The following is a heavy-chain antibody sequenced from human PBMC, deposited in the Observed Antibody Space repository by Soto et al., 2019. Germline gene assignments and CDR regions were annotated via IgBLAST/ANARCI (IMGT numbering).Heavy chain of an antibody. D-gene: IGHD1-1*01. V-gene: IGHV3-66*01. CDR2: IYSGGST. Sequence: GGSLRLSCAASGFTFSSYSMSWVRQAPGKGLEWVSVIYSGGSTYYADSVKGRFTISRDNSKNTLYLQMNSLRAEDTAVYYCARGAVSNSYYYYYMDVWGKGTTVTVSS. J-gene: IGHJ6*03. CDR1: GFTFSSYS. CDR3: ARGAVSNSYYYYYMDV.